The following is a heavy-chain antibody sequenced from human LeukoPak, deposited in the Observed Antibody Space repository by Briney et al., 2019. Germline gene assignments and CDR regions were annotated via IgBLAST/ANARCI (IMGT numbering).Heavy chain of an antibody. CDR1: GFTFTNYA. CDR2: ISEGVGNT. CDR3: AKREEGTTGRFFDY. D-gene: IGHD4-17*01. V-gene: IGHV3-23*01. Sequence: PRGSLRLSCAASGFTFTNYAMTWVRQAPGKGLEGVSGISEGVGNTYYADSVKGRFTISRDHSNNTLYLQMNSLRSEDTALYYCAKREEGTTGRFFDYWGQGTLVTVSS. J-gene: IGHJ4*02.